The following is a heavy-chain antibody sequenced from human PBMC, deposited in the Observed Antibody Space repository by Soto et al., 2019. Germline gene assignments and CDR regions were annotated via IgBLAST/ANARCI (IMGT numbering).Heavy chain of an antibody. CDR1: GGTFSSYA. V-gene: IGHV1-69*01. Sequence: QVQLVQSGAEVKKPGSSVKVSCKASGGTFSSYAISWVRQAPGQGLXXXXGIIPIFGTANYAQKFQGRVTITADESTXXXXXXXXXXXXXXXXXXXXXXXXXXXXXXXXYGMDVWGQGTTVTVSS. CDR3: XXXXXXXXXXXXYGMDV. CDR2: IIPIFGTA. J-gene: IGHJ6*02.